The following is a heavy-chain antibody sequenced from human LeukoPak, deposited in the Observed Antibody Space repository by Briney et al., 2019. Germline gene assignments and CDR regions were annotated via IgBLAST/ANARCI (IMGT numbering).Heavy chain of an antibody. CDR3: AADSTVTTPTDVFDI. J-gene: IGHJ3*02. V-gene: IGHV1-46*01. CDR1: GYTXTSSY. CDR2: INPSVGTT. Sequence: ASVKVSCKASGYTXTSSYMHWVRQAPGQGLEWMGVINPSVGTTSYAQKFQGRVTMTRDTSTSTAYMELSSLRSEDTAVYYCAADSTVTTPTDVFDIWGQGTMVTVSS. D-gene: IGHD4-17*01.